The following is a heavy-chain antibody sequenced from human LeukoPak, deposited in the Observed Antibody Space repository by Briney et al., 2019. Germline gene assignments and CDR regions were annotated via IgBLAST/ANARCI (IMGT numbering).Heavy chain of an antibody. Sequence: SVKVSCKASGGTFSSYAISWVRQAPGQGLEWMGGIIPIFGTANYAQKFQGRVTITADESTSTAYMELSSLRSEDTAVYYCAREGYGYSKPDYWGQGTLVTVSS. CDR1: GGTFSSYA. CDR2: IIPIFGTA. J-gene: IGHJ4*02. CDR3: AREGYGYSKPDY. V-gene: IGHV1-69*13. D-gene: IGHD4-11*01.